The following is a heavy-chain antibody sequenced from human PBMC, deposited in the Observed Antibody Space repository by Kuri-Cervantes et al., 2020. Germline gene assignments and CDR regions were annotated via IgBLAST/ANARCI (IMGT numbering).Heavy chain of an antibody. V-gene: IGHV3-30*02. J-gene: IGHJ4*02. CDR3: AKDLIAAASCFDY. CDR2: IRYDGNNK. D-gene: IGHD6-13*01. CDR1: GFTFSNYD. Sequence: GESLKISCAASGFTFSNYDMHWVRQAPGKGLEWVAYIRYDGNNKYYADSVKGRFSISRDNSKNILYLQMNSLRAEDTAVYYCAKDLIAAASCFDYWGQGTLVTVSS.